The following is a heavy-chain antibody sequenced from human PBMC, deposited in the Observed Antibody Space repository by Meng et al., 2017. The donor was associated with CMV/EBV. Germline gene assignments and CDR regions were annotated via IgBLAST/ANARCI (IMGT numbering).Heavy chain of an antibody. CDR2: IIPIFGTA. D-gene: IGHD2-15*01. V-gene: IGHV1-69*12. CDR1: GGTFSSYA. CDR3: ARVCGGSCFDY. J-gene: IGHJ4*02. Sequence: QGLRVKSGGEGEKPGSSVKVSCKASGGTFSSYAISWVRQAPGQGLEWMGGIIPIFGTANYAQKFQGRVTITADESTSTAYMELSSLRSEDTAVYYCARVCGGSCFDYWGQGTLVTVSS.